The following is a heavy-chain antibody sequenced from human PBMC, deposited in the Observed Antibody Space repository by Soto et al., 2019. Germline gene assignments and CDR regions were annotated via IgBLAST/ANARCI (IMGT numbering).Heavy chain of an antibody. V-gene: IGHV3-11*01. Sequence: GGSLRLSCAASGFSFSDYYMSWVRQAPGKGLEWVSFISLSGTSISYADPVRGRFTISRDNAKSLLFLQMNSLSAEDTAVYYCRPAAPFDYWGQGTPVTVSS. CDR2: ISLSGTSI. CDR3: RPAAPFDY. D-gene: IGHD2-2*01. J-gene: IGHJ4*02. CDR1: GFSFSDYY.